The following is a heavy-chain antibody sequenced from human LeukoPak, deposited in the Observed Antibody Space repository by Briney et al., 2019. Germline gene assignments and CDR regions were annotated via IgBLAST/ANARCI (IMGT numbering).Heavy chain of an antibody. CDR1: GFTDSSNY. CDR3: ARARSGSLDY. D-gene: IGHD1-26*01. V-gene: IGHV3-53*01. Sequence: PGGSLRLSCAASGFTDSSNYMSWVRQAPGKGLEWVSVIYSGGSTYYADSVKGRFTISRDNSKNTLYLQMNSLRAEDTAVYYCARARSGSLDYWGQGTLVTVSS. J-gene: IGHJ4*02. CDR2: IYSGGST.